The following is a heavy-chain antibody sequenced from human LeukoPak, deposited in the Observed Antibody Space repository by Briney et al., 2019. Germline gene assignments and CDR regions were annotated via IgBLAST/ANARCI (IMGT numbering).Heavy chain of an antibody. Sequence: SETLSLTXAVSGYSISSGYYWGWIRQPPGKGLEWIGSIYHSGSTYYNPSLKSRVTISVDTSKNQFSLKLSSVTAADTAVYYCARRDYGGNLDYWGQGTLVAVSS. CDR3: ARRDYGGNLDY. D-gene: IGHD4-23*01. CDR2: IYHSGST. CDR1: GYSISSGYY. V-gene: IGHV4-38-2*01. J-gene: IGHJ4*02.